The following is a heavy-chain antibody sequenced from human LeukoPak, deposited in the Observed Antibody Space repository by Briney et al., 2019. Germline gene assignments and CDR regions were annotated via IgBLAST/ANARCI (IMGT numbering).Heavy chain of an antibody. CDR3: ARDGFGTGSN. CDR1: GFTVSSNY. D-gene: IGHD3-16*01. V-gene: IGHV3-7*03. CDR2: IKQDGSEK. Sequence: GGSLRLSCAASGFTVSSNYMSWVRQAPGKGLEWVANIKQDGSEKYYVDSVKGRFTISRDNAKNSLYLQMNTLRADDTAVYYCARDGFGTGSNWGQGTLATVSS. J-gene: IGHJ4*02.